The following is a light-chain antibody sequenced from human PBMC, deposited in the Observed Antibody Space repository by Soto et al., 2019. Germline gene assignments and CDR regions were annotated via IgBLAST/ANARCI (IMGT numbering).Light chain of an antibody. V-gene: IGKV3-15*01. CDR3: QQYNTWPPIT. CDR1: QSVSGN. CDR2: AAS. Sequence: EIVMTQSPATLSVSPGERATLSCRASQSVSGNLAWYQQKPGQAPRLLIFAASTRATGIPARFSGSGSGTEFTLTISSLQSEDFAVYYGQQYNTWPPITFGPGTKVDIK. J-gene: IGKJ3*01.